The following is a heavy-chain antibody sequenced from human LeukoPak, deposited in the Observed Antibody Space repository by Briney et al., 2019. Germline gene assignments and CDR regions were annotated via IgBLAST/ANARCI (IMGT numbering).Heavy chain of an antibody. CDR1: GYRFTDYA. CDR3: ARGGLAGRMLDY. J-gene: IGHJ4*02. Sequence: ASVKVSCKPSGYRFTDYAITWVRQAPGQGLEWMGWISSYNGNSKSAQKFQGRITLTSDTSTSTVYMELKSLTSVDTAAYYCARGGLAGRMLDYWGQGTLVSVSS. CDR2: ISSYNGNS. V-gene: IGHV1-18*01. D-gene: IGHD6-19*01.